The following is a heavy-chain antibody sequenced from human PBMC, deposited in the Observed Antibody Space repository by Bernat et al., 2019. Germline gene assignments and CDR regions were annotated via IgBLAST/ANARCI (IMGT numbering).Heavy chain of an antibody. CDR1: GFTFSSYW. J-gene: IGHJ6*03. Sequence: EVQLVESGGGLVQPGGSLRLSCAASGFTFSSYWMHWVRQTPGKGLVWVSRINSDGTVTTYADSVKGRFTISRDNAKNTLYLQMNSLRAEDTAVYYCAKDGQLTPYFYYYMDGWGRGTTVPGSS. CDR3: AKDGQLTPYFYYYMDG. D-gene: IGHD3-10*01. V-gene: IGHV3-74*01. CDR2: INSDGTVT.